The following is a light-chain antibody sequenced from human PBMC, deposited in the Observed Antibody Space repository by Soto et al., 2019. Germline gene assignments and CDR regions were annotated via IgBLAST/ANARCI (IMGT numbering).Light chain of an antibody. CDR2: GNS. Sequence: QSVLTQPPSVSGAPGQRVTISCTGSSSNIGAGYDVHWYQQLPGTAPKLLIYGNSNRPSGVPDRFSGSKSGTSASLAITGLQAEDDADYYGQSYDSSLSGHYVFGTGTKLTVL. CDR3: QSYDSSLSGHYV. CDR1: SSNIGAGYD. J-gene: IGLJ1*01. V-gene: IGLV1-40*01.